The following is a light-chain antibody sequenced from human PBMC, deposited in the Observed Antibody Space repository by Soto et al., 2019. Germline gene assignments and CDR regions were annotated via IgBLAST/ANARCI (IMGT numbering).Light chain of an antibody. J-gene: IGLJ2*01. V-gene: IGLV2-14*01. CDR3: SSYTSSSTRVV. Sequence: QSALTQPASVSGSPGQSITISCTGTSSDVGGYNYVSWYQQHPGKAPKLMIYDVSNRPSGVSNRFSGSKSGNTASLTISGLQAVDEADYYCSSYTSSSTRVVFGGGTKVTVL. CDR1: SSDVGGYNY. CDR2: DVS.